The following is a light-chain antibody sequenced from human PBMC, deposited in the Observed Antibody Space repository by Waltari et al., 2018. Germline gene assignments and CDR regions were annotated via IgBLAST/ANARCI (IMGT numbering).Light chain of an antibody. CDR3: SSYTSSSTL. J-gene: IGLJ2*01. Sequence: QSALTQPASVSGSPGQSITIPCTGTSCHVGGYNYVSWYQQHPGKAPKLMIYDVSNRPSGVSNRFSGSKSGNTASLTISGLQAEDEADYYCSSYTSSSTLFGGGTKLTVL. CDR1: SCHVGGYNY. V-gene: IGLV2-14*01. CDR2: DVS.